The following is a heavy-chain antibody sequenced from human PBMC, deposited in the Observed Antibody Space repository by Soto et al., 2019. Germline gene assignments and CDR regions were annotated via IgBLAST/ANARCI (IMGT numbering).Heavy chain of an antibody. Sequence: SVTLSLTCTLHGNSIPSSSYYWAWISPPPGKGLEWIGSIYYSGSTYYNPSLKSRVTISVDTSKNQFSLKLSSVTAADTAVYYCARGFHTVVTVDYWGQGTLVTVS. D-gene: IGHD2-15*01. J-gene: IGHJ4*02. V-gene: IGHV4-39*01. CDR2: IYYSGST. CDR3: ARGFHTVVTVDY. CDR1: GNSIPSSSYY.